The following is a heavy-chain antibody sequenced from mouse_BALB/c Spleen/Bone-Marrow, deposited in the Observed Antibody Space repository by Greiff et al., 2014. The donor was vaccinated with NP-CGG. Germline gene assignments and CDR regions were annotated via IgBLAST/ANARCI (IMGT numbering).Heavy chain of an antibody. CDR2: IDPSDSYT. V-gene: IGHV1S127*01. Sequence: QVQLQQPGAELVKPGASVKMSCKASGYIFTSYWMHWVRQRPGQGLEWIGVIDPSDSYTSYIQKFKGKATLTADTSSSTAYMQLSSLTSEDSAVYYCTRDAMDYWGQGTSVTVSS. CDR1: GYIFTSYW. CDR3: TRDAMDY. J-gene: IGHJ4*01.